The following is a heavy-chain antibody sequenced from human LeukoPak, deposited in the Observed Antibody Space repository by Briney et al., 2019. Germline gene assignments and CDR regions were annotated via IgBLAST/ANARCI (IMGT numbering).Heavy chain of an antibody. V-gene: IGHV3-30*18. CDR2: ASSDGGTL. CDR3: AKEGSSTFREDFDC. CDR1: GFTFSSYG. D-gene: IGHD3-16*01. J-gene: IGHJ4*02. Sequence: PGGSLRLSCAASGFTFSSYGMHWVRQAPGKGLEWVAVASSDGGTLYYADFVKGRFTISRDNSRNTLYPQMNSLRAEDTAVYYCAKEGSSTFREDFDCRGQGTLVVVSS.